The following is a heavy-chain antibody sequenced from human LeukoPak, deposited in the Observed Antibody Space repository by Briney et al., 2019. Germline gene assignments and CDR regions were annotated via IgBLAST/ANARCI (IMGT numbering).Heavy chain of an antibody. CDR2: ISYDGSDK. CDR3: ARTVGTYGDF. Sequence: SCKVSGYTLTELSMHWVRQAPGKGLEWVAFISYDGSDKYYADSVKGRFTISRDNSKNTLYLQMNSLRAEDTAVYYCARTVGTYGDFWGQGTLVTVSS. V-gene: IGHV3-30*03. J-gene: IGHJ4*02. D-gene: IGHD3-10*01. CDR1: GYTLTELS.